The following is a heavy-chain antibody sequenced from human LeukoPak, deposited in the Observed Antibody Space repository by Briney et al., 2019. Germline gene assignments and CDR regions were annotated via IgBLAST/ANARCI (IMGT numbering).Heavy chain of an antibody. J-gene: IGHJ6*02. D-gene: IGHD5-18*01. Sequence: PGGSLRLSCAASGFTFSSYAMSWVRQAPGKGLEWVSAISGSGGSTYYADSVKGRFTISRDNSKNTLYLQMNSLRAEDTAVYYCAKDLYSYGHPYYYYYYGMDVWGQGTTVTVSS. V-gene: IGHV3-23*01. CDR2: ISGSGGST. CDR1: GFTFSSYA. CDR3: AKDLYSYGHPYYYYYYGMDV.